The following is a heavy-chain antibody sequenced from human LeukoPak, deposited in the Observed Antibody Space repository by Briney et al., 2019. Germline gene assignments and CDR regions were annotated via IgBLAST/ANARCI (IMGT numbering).Heavy chain of an antibody. D-gene: IGHD6-13*01. CDR1: SGSINSYF. CDR3: ARVGHIAAAGTYDY. V-gene: IGHV4-59*08. J-gene: IGHJ4*02. Sequence: PSETLSLTCTVSSGSINSYFWSWIRQPPGKALEWIGYIYHDGTTNYNPSLKSRVTISVDTSKNQFSLKLSSVTAADTAVYYCARVGHIAAAGTYDYWGQGTLVTVSS. CDR2: IYHDGTT.